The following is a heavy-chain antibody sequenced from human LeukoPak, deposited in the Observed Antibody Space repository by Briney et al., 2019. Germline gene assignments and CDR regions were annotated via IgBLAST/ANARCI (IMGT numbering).Heavy chain of an antibody. V-gene: IGHV3-11*04. CDR2: ISGSGTTI. CDR1: GFTLNDHY. J-gene: IGHJ5*02. D-gene: IGHD3-16*01. Sequence: GGSLRLSCAASGFTLNDHYMSWIRQAPGKGLEWISYISGSGTTIYYADSVKGRFTISRDTAKNSLFLQISSLRVDDTAVYYCARDSLFSPMGLFDPWGQGTLVTVSS. CDR3: ARDSLFSPMGLFDP.